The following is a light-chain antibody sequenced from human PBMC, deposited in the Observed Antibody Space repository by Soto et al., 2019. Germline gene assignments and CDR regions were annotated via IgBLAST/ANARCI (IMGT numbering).Light chain of an antibody. Sequence: EIVMMQSTATLSLSPGERATLFCRASQSVSSISAWYQQKPGQAPRLLIYGASTRDTGIQARFSGSAYGTEFTLIIISVQSEDFTVDYCQHYNNWPPQFTFGPGTKVEIK. J-gene: IGKJ3*01. V-gene: IGKV3D-15*01. CDR3: QHYNNWPPQFT. CDR1: QSVSSI. CDR2: GAS.